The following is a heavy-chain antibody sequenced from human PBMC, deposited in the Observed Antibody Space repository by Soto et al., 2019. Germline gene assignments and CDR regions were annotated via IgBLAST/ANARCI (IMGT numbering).Heavy chain of an antibody. CDR3: ARGHCSGGSCPLDY. J-gene: IGHJ4*02. Sequence: QVQLQQWGAGLLKPSETLSLTCAVYGGSFSGYYWSWIRQPPGKGLEWIGEINHSGSTNYNPSLTSRVTISVDTSKNHFSLKLSSVTAADTAVYYCARGHCSGGSCPLDYCGQGTLVTVSS. D-gene: IGHD2-15*01. CDR1: GGSFSGYY. V-gene: IGHV4-34*01. CDR2: INHSGST.